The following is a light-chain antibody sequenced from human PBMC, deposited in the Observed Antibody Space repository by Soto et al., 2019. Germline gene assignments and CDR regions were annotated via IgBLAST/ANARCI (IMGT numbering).Light chain of an antibody. J-gene: IGKJ1*01. CDR1: QTVRGSQ. Sequence: EIELTQSPGTLSLSPGERATLSCRASQTVRGSQLAWYHQRPRQTARLLMIDASRRANGMPARFIGSGSGAEFTSTTISLQSEDFPVYYCQQYNNWPRTFGQGTKVDIK. CDR3: QQYNNWPRT. V-gene: IGKV3D-15*01. CDR2: DAS.